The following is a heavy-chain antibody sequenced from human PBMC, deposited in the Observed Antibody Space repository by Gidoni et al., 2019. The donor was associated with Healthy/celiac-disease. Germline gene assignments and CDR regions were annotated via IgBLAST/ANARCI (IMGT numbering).Heavy chain of an antibody. J-gene: IGHJ3*02. D-gene: IGHD6-19*01. CDR1: GGSISSSSYY. CDR2: IYYSGST. Sequence: QLQLQESGPGLVKPSETLSLTCTVSGGSISSSSYYWGWIRQPPGKGLEWIGSIYYSGSTYYNPSLKSRVTISVDTSKNQFSLKLSSVTAADTAVYYCARPYSSGWYKEDAFDIWGQGTMVTVSS. V-gene: IGHV4-39*01. CDR3: ARPYSSGWYKEDAFDI.